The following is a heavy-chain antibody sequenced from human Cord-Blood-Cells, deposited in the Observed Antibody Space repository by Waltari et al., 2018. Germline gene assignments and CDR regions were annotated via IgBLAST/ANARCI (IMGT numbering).Heavy chain of an antibody. Sequence: QVQLQQWGAGLLKPSETLSLTCAVYGGSFSGYYWSWIRQPPGKGLEWIGEIKHSGSTNYNPSLKSRVTISVDTSKNQFSLKLSSVTAADTAVYYCARVGEYGSGSYYLFDYWGQGTLVTVSS. D-gene: IGHD3-10*01. V-gene: IGHV4-34*01. J-gene: IGHJ4*02. CDR1: GGSFSGYY. CDR2: IKHSGST. CDR3: ARVGEYGSGSYYLFDY.